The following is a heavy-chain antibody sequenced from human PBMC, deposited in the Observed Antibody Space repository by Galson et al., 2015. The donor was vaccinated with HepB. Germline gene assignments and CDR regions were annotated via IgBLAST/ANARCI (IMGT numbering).Heavy chain of an antibody. J-gene: IGHJ4*02. D-gene: IGHD3-22*01. CDR1: GFTFSSYA. Sequence: SLRLSCAASGFTFSSYAMSWVRQAPGKGLEWVSAISGSGGSTYYADSVKGQFTISRDNSKNTLYLQMNSLRAEDTAVYYCAKSIRWSGELKRRPTYYYDSSGLFLGPDYWGQGTLVTVSS. CDR3: AKSIRWSGELKRRPTYYYDSSGLFLGPDY. V-gene: IGHV3-23*01. CDR2: ISGSGGST.